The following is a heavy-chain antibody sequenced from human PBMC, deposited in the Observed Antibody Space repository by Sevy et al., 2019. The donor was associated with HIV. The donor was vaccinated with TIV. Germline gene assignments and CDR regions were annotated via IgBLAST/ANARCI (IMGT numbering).Heavy chain of an antibody. CDR1: GGSISSYY. J-gene: IGHJ6*03. CDR2: IYYSGST. V-gene: IGHV4-59*01. Sequence: SETLSLTCTVSGGSISSYYWSWIRQPPGKGLEWTGYIYYSGSTNYNPSLKSRVTISVDTSKNQFSLKLSSVTAADTAVYYCARVSPIYYYYMDVWGKGTTVTVSS. CDR3: ARVSPIYYYYMDV.